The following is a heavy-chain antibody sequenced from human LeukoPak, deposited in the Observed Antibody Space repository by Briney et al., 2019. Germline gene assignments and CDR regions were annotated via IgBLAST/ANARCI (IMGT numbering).Heavy chain of an antibody. V-gene: IGHV4-31*03. J-gene: IGHJ4*02. CDR3: ARAGDYVIVDY. CDR2: IYYNGSP. Sequence: SETLSLICTVSGGSISSGDYYWNWIRQHPGKGLEWIGYIYYNGSPYYNPSLKSRVTISVDTSKNQFSLKLSSVTAADTAVYYCARAGDYVIVDYWGQGTLVTVSS. CDR1: GGSISSGDYY. D-gene: IGHD4-17*01.